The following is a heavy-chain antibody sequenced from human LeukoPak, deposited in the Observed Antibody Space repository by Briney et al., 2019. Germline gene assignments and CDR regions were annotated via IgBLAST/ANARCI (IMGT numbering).Heavy chain of an antibody. V-gene: IGHV2-5*01. CDR3: ARFQVTGTYRFDY. J-gene: IGHJ4*02. CDR2: IYWNDDK. CDR1: GFSLTTNGVG. D-gene: IGHD1-7*01. Sequence: SGPTLVNPTQTLTLTCSFSGFSLTTNGVGVGWIRQPPAKALEWLAVIYWNDDKRYSPFLKSRLTITKDASKEQVVLAVSNMDPVDTATYYCARFQVTGTYRFDYWGQGTLVTVSS.